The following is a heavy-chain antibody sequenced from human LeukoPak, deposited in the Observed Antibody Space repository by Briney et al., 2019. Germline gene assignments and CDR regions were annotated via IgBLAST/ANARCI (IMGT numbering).Heavy chain of an antibody. D-gene: IGHD3-10*01. V-gene: IGHV4-59*08. CDR1: GGSIRSYY. J-gene: IGHJ4*02. CDR3: ARQGAGVPFDY. Sequence: PSETLSLTCTVSGGSIRSYYWSWIRQPPGKGLEWIGYIYYSGSTNYNPSHKSRVTISVDTSKNQFSLKLSSVTAADTAVYYCARQGAGVPFDYWGRGTLVTVSS. CDR2: IYYSGST.